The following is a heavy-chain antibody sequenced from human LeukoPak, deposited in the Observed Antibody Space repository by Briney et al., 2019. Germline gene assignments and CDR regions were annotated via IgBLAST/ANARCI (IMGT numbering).Heavy chain of an antibody. J-gene: IGHJ4*02. D-gene: IGHD3-22*01. Sequence: PGGSLRLSCAASGITFRRSSMNWVRHAPGKGLEWLSYIASDSFSTHFAAAVKGRFTISRDNAKNSVFLHMSSLRVEDTAVYYCARDPTPAGYVDDSGQKFYFDYWGQGSLVTVSS. CDR1: GITFRRSS. CDR3: ARDPTPAGYVDDSGQKFYFDY. V-gene: IGHV3-48*04. CDR2: IASDSFST.